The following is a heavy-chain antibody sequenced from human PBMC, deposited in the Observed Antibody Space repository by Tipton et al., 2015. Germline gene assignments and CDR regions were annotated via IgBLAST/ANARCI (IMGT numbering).Heavy chain of an antibody. CDR1: GGSISTSNW. J-gene: IGHJ4*02. CDR2: IYHSGNT. V-gene: IGHV4-4*02. Sequence: TLSLTCAVSGGSISTSNWWSWVRQPPGKKLEWIGEIYHSGNTNYNPSLKSRVTISVDKSKNQFSLKLSSVTAADTAVYYCARDGPYSSTWDFVYWGQGILVTASS. D-gene: IGHD6-13*01. CDR3: ARDGPYSSTWDFVY.